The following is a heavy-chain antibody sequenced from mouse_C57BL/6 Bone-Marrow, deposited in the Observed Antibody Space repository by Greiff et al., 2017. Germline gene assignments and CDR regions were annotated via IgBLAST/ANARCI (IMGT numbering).Heavy chain of an antibody. J-gene: IGHJ3*01. CDR2: CDPENGDT. Sequence: VQLQQSGAELVRPGASVKLSCTASGFTIKADSMHWVKQKPEQGLEWIGWCDPENGDTEYASKFQGKATITVDTSSSTVYLQLISLTSEDTAVYYCTTWCRGTFWGQGTLVTVSA. CDR1: GFTIKADS. V-gene: IGHV14-4*01. D-gene: IGHD5-1*01. CDR3: TTWCRGTF.